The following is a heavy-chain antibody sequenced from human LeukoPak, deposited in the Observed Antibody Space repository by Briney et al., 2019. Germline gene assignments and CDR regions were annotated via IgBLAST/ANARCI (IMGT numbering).Heavy chain of an antibody. CDR2: ISYDGSNK. D-gene: IGHD4-17*01. V-gene: IGHV3-30-3*01. Sequence: TGRSLRLSCAASGFTFSSYVMHWVRQAPGKGLEWVAVISYDGSNKYYADSVKGRFTVSRDNSKITLNLQTNSLRAEDTAVYYCASDYGDYGRNWFDPWGQGTLVTVSS. CDR1: GFTFSSYV. J-gene: IGHJ5*02. CDR3: ASDYGDYGRNWFDP.